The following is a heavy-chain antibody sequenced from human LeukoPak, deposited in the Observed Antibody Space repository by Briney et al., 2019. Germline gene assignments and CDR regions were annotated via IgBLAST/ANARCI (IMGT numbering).Heavy chain of an antibody. J-gene: IGHJ4*02. CDR3: AKDRGQLVPFDY. V-gene: IGHV3-30*02. D-gene: IGHD6-6*01. CDR1: GFTFSSYG. CDR2: IRYDGSNK. Sequence: GGSLRLSCAASGFTFSSYGMHWVRQAPGEGLEWVAFIRYDGSNKYYADSVKGRFTISRDNSKNTLYLQMNSLRAEDTAVYYCAKDRGQLVPFDYWGQGTLVTVSS.